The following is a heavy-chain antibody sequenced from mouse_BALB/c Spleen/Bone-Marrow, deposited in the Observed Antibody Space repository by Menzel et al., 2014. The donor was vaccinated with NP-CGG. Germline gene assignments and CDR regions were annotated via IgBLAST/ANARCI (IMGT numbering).Heavy chain of an antibody. CDR1: GFDFSRYW. J-gene: IGHJ2*01. V-gene: IGHV4-1*02. CDR3: ARPDYYGYLNY. CDR2: INPDSRTI. D-gene: IGHD1-1*01. Sequence: EVMLVESGGGLVQPGGSLKLSCAASGFDFSRYWMSWVRQAPGKGLEWIGEINPDSRTINYSPSLKDKFIISRDNAKNTLYLRLNKVRSEDTALYYCARPDYYGYLNYWGQGTTITVSS.